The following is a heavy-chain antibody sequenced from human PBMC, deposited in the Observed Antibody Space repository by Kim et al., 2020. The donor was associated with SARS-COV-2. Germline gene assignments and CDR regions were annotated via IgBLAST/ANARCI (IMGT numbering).Heavy chain of an antibody. J-gene: IGHJ4*02. CDR3: AREPNYHYYGSGTGNAGFDY. V-gene: IGHV4-34*01. Sequence: RVTISVDTSKNQFSLKLSSVTAADTAVYYCAREPNYHYYGSGTGNAGFDYWGQGTLVTVSS. D-gene: IGHD3-10*01.